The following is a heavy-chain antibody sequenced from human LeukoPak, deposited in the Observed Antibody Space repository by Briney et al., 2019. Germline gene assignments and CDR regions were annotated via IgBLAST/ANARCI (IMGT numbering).Heavy chain of an antibody. V-gene: IGHV4-59*01. Sequence: PSETLSLTCTVSGGSISSYYWSWIRQPPGKGLEWIGYIYHSGNTYYNPSLKSRVTISIHNSKNQFSLKVNSVTAADTAVYYCARDRNYYDSSGPPYYYSALDIWGQGTTVTVSS. CDR2: IYHSGNT. CDR1: GGSISSYY. J-gene: IGHJ6*02. CDR3: ARDRNYYDSSGPPYYYSALDI. D-gene: IGHD3-22*01.